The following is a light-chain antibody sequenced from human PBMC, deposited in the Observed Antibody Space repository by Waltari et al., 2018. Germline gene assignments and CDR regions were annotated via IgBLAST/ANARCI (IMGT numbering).Light chain of an antibody. CDR3: SSYAGSNNLL. V-gene: IGLV2-8*01. J-gene: IGLJ2*01. Sequence: QSALTQPPSASGSPGQSVTISCTGTSSDVGGYNYVSWYPQHPGKAPKCMLYEVTQRPSGSPYRCSGSSSGSTASLTVSGLQAEDEADYYCSSYAGSNNLLFGGGTKLTVL. CDR1: SSDVGGYNY. CDR2: EVT.